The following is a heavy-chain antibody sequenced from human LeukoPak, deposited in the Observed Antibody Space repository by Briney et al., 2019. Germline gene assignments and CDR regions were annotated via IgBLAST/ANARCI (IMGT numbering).Heavy chain of an antibody. V-gene: IGHV3-21*01. CDR1: GFIFSAYT. D-gene: IGHD4-17*01. J-gene: IGHJ4*02. CDR2: ITTTSAYI. Sequence: GGSPRLSCAASGFIFSAYTLNWVRQAPGKGLEWVSSITTTSAYIYYADSVKGRFTISRDNAKNSLYLQMNSLRADDTAVYYCTRDIVHGDYVSAYWGQGTLVTVSS. CDR3: TRDIVHGDYVSAY.